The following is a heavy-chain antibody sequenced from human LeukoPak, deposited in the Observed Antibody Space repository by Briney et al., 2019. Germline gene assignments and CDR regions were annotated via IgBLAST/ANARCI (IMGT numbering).Heavy chain of an antibody. CDR1: EFTLVPYV. Sequence: GGPLGFSCSALEFTLVPYVCHWFGQVQGKGLEYVSAISSNGDNTYYADSVKGRFTISRDNSKNTLYLQMSSLRADDTAVYYCVRGTGYWGQGTLVTVSS. J-gene: IGHJ4*02. CDR3: VRGTGY. V-gene: IGHV3-64D*06. CDR2: ISSNGDNT.